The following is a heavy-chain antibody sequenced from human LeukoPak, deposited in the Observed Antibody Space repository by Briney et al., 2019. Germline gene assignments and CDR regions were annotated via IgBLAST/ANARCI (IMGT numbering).Heavy chain of an antibody. J-gene: IGHJ4*02. Sequence: SGTLSLTCAVSGDSISSTNWWNWVRQPTGKGLEWIGEIDHRGNTNYNPSLKSRVTISVDRSKNQFSLKLTSVTAADTAVYYCARGYGPGYWGQGTLVTVSA. V-gene: IGHV4-4*02. CDR2: IDHRGNT. CDR1: GDSISSTNW. D-gene: IGHD4-17*01. CDR3: ARGYGPGY.